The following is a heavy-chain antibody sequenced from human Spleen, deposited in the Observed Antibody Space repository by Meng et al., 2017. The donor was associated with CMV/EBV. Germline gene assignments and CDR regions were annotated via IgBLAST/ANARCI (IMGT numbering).Heavy chain of an antibody. D-gene: IGHD5-18*01. J-gene: IGHJ6*02. Sequence: SETLSLTCAVYGGSFSGYYWSWIRQPPGKGLEWIGEINHSGSTNYNPSLKSRVTISVDTSKNQFSLKLSSVTAADTAMYYCARDSFGQGYYYGMDVWGQGTTVTVSS. V-gene: IGHV4-34*01. CDR1: GGSFSGYY. CDR3: ARDSFGQGYYYGMDV. CDR2: INHSGST.